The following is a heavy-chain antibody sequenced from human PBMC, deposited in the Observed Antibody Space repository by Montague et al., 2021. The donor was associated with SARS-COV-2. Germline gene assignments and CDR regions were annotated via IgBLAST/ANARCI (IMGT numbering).Heavy chain of an antibody. CDR1: GTSFSGYY. CDR2: INHGGST. J-gene: IGHJ6*03. Sequence: SETLSLTCAVHGTSFSGYYWNWIRQPPGKGLEWIGEINHGGSTKYSPSLKSRLTISADTSKNQFSLKLTSVAAADTAVYYCARLRDGVVPSPILGVGPYYCYDYMDVWGRGTTVTVSS. V-gene: IGHV4-34*01. CDR3: ARLRDGVVPSPILGVGPYYCYDYMDV. D-gene: IGHD3-10*01.